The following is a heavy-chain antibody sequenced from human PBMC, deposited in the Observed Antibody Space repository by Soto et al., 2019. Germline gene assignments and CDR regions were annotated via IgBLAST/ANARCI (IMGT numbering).Heavy chain of an antibody. J-gene: IGHJ4*02. CDR2: ISSSSRNV. CDR3: ARDWFSVGTSDY. Sequence: TGGSLRLSCAASGFTFSRYGMHWVRQAPGKGLEWVSYISSSSRNVYYADSVKGRFTISRDNAKNSLYLQMNSLRAEDTAVYYCARDWFSVGTSDYWGQGTLVTVSS. CDR1: GFTFSRYG. V-gene: IGHV3-48*01. D-gene: IGHD2-15*01.